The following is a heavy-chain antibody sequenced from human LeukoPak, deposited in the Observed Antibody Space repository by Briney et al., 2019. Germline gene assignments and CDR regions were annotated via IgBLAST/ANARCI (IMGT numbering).Heavy chain of an antibody. CDR2: IDWDDDK. D-gene: IGHD4-17*01. CDR3: ARILAGDYFDY. J-gene: IGHJ4*02. V-gene: IGHV2-70*04. Sequence: SGPALVKPTQTLTLTCTFSGFSLRTSGMRVSWIRQPPGKALEWLARIDWDDDKFHSTSLKTRLTISKDTSKNQVVLTVTNTGPVDTATYYCARILAGDYFDYWGQGTLVTVSS. CDR1: GFSLRTSGMR.